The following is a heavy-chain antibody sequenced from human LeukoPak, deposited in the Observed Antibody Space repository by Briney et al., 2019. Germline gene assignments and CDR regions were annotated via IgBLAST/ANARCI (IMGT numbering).Heavy chain of an antibody. D-gene: IGHD3-22*01. Sequence: SVKVSCKASGGTFSSYAISWVRRAPGQGLEWMGGIIPIFGTANYAQKFQGRVTITADESTSTAYMELSSLRSGDTAVYYCAREEDNSSGYYWFDPWGQGTLVTVSS. V-gene: IGHV1-69*13. CDR2: IIPIFGTA. J-gene: IGHJ5*02. CDR3: AREEDNSSGYYWFDP. CDR1: GGTFSSYA.